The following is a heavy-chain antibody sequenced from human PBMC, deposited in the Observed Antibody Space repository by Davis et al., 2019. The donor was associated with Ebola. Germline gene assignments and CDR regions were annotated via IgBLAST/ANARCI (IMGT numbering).Heavy chain of an antibody. CDR1: GFTFSNYA. Sequence: GESLKISCAASGFTFSNYAMSWVRQAPGKGLEWVSAISGSGGTTYYADSVEGRFTISRDNSKNTLYLQMNSLRPEDTAVYYCAKDRAGGNYYDAFDIWGQGTMVTVSS. CDR2: ISGSGGTT. D-gene: IGHD1-26*01. V-gene: IGHV3-23*01. J-gene: IGHJ3*02. CDR3: AKDRAGGNYYDAFDI.